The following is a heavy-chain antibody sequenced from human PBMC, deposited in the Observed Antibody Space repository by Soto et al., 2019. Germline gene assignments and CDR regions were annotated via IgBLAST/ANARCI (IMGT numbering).Heavy chain of an antibody. CDR2: INHSGST. D-gene: IGHD6-19*01. Sequence: QVQLQQWGAGLLKPSETLSLTCAVYGGSFSGYYWSWIRQPPGKGLEWIGEINHSGSTNYNPSLKSRVTISVDTSKNQFSLKLSSVTAADTAVYYCARGAAVAGPNDAFDIWGQGTMFTVSS. V-gene: IGHV4-34*01. CDR1: GGSFSGYY. J-gene: IGHJ3*02. CDR3: ARGAAVAGPNDAFDI.